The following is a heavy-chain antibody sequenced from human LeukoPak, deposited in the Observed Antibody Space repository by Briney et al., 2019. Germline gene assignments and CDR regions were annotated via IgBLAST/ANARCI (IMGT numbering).Heavy chain of an antibody. CDR3: AKESFGDFWSGYLAEY. CDR1: GFTLSSYA. Sequence: GGSLRLSCAASGFTLSSYAMSWVRQAPGKGLEWVSAISGGGGSTYYADSVKGRFTISRVNSKNTLYLQMNSLRAEDTAVYYCAKESFGDFWSGYLAEYWGQGTLVTVSS. V-gene: IGHV3-23*01. D-gene: IGHD3-3*01. J-gene: IGHJ4*02. CDR2: ISGGGGST.